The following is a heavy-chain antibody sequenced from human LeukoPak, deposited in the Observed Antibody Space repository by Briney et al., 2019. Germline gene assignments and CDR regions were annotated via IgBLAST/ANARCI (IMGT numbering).Heavy chain of an antibody. CDR1: GFTFSNYW. Sequence: GGSLRLSCAASGFTFSNYWMTWVRQAPGKGLEWVAHVNQDGSEEHYMDSAKARFTISRDNAKNSLSLQMNSLRAEDTAVYYCVRDGGVSGYDLLDYWGQGTLVTVSS. CDR3: VRDGGVSGYDLLDY. D-gene: IGHD5-12*01. V-gene: IGHV3-7*01. CDR2: VNQDGSEE. J-gene: IGHJ4*02.